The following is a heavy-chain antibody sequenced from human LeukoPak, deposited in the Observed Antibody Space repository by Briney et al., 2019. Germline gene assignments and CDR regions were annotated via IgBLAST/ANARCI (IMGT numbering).Heavy chain of an antibody. D-gene: IGHD2-21*02. Sequence: GSSVKVSCKASGGTFSSYAISWVRQAPGQGLEWMGGIIPIFGTANYAQKFQGRVTITADESTSTAYMELSSLRSEGTAVYYCARTRVVAYCGGDCYSYSFDYWGQGTLVTVSS. CDR2: IIPIFGTA. V-gene: IGHV1-69*01. CDR3: ARTRVVAYCGGDCYSYSFDY. CDR1: GGTFSSYA. J-gene: IGHJ4*02.